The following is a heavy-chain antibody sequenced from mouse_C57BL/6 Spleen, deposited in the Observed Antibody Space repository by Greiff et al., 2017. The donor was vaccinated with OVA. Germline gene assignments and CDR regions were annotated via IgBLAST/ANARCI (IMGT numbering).Heavy chain of an antibody. J-gene: IGHJ1*03. D-gene: IGHD2-2*01. Sequence: QVQLQQPGAEPVRPGSSVKLSCKASGYTFTSYWMHWVKQRPIQGLEWIGNIDPSDSETHYNQKFKDKATLTVDKSSSTAYMQLSSLTSEDSAVYYCARSGGYDGGYFDVWGTGTTVTVSS. CDR1: GYTFTSYW. CDR3: ARSGGYDGGYFDV. V-gene: IGHV1-52*01. CDR2: IDPSDSET.